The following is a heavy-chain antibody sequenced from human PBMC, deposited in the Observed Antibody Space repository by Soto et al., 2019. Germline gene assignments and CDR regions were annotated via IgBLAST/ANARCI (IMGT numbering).Heavy chain of an antibody. CDR3: SRGSFLSNDRWFDP. J-gene: IGHJ5*02. D-gene: IGHD2-2*01. Sequence: GGSLKLSSAAPGFTFSSYGMHCARQAPGKGLEWVAVIWYDGSNKYYAASVKGRFTISRDNSKNTLYLQMNSLRAEETALYYCSRGSFLSNDRWFDPWGQGTLVTVSS. V-gene: IGHV3-33*01. CDR2: IWYDGSNK. CDR1: GFTFSSYG.